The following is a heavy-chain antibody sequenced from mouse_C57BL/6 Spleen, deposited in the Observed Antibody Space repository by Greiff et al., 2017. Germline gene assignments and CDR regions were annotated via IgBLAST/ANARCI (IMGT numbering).Heavy chain of an antibody. J-gene: IGHJ3*01. V-gene: IGHV3-6*01. CDR1: GYSITSGYY. CDR3: ATVREGSFAY. D-gene: IGHD1-1*01. Sequence: EVQLQQSGPGLVKPSQSLSLTCSVTGYSITSGYYWNWIRQFPGNKLEWMGYISYDGSNNYNPSLKNRISITRDASKNQFFLKLNSVTTEDTAAYYCATVREGSFAYWGQGTLVTVSA. CDR2: ISYDGSN.